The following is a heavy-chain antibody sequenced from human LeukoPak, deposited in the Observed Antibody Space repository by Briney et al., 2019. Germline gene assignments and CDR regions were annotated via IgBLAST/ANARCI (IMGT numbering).Heavy chain of an antibody. CDR3: VRQSIGISPPDDGVSAF. V-gene: IGHV4-39*01. D-gene: IGHD3-9*01. CDR1: GGSISTKNSY. J-gene: IGHJ4*02. Sequence: SETLSLTCSVSGGSISTKNSYWGWIRQPPGKGLEYIGSVYFSGSTFYNPALRSRLTISIDTSKKQFSLRLSSVTAADTAVYYCVRQSIGISPPDDGVSAFWGQGTLVSVSS. CDR2: VYFSGST.